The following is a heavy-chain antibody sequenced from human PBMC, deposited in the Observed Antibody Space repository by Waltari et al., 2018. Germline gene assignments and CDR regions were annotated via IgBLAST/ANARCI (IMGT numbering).Heavy chain of an antibody. J-gene: IGHJ5*02. CDR2: SNHGGVT. CDR1: GGSFRGYH. D-gene: IGHD3-10*01. V-gene: IGHV4-34*01. CDR3: ARGGVPDAYGSGSYDRNWFDP. Sequence: QVRLQQWGAGTLKPSQTLSLTCAVYGGSFRGYHWTWIRQPPGKGLEWLGESNHGGVTNYNPSRSSRLTILIDTSKKQFSLRLSSVTAADTAVYYCARGGVPDAYGSGSYDRNWFDPWGQGTLATVSS.